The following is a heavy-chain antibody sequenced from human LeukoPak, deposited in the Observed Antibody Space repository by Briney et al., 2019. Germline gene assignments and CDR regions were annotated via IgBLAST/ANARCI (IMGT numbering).Heavy chain of an antibody. CDR3: ARDLYCSSTSCYKAFDI. CDR2: IKQDGSEK. J-gene: IGHJ3*02. V-gene: IGHV3-7*01. Sequence: ETLSLTCTVSGGSISSYYWSWVRQVPGKGLEWVANIKQDGSEKYYVDSVKGRFTISRDNAKNSLYLQMNSLRAEDTAVYYCARDLYCSSTSCYKAFDIWGQGTMVTVSP. CDR1: GGSISSYY. D-gene: IGHD2-2*02.